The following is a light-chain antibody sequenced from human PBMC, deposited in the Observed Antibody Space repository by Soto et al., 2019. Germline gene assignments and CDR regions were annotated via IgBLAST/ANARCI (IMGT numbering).Light chain of an antibody. Sequence: EIVLTQSPATLSLSPGERATLSCRASQSVSSYLAWYQQKPGQAPRLLIYDASNRATGIPARFSGSGSGTDFPLTISGLEPKVFEVYYWQQRRNGPPITFGQGKRLEIK. V-gene: IGKV3-11*01. CDR3: QQRRNGPPIT. CDR2: DAS. J-gene: IGKJ5*01. CDR1: QSVSSY.